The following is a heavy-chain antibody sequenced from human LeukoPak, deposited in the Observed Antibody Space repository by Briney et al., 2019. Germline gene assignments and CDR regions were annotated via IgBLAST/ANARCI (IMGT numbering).Heavy chain of an antibody. J-gene: IGHJ4*02. CDR2: ISYDGSNK. CDR3: AKSARSNYATDHFDY. Sequence: GRSLRLSCAASGFSFSSYGMHWVRQAPGKGLEWVAAISYDGSNKYYADSVKGRFTISRDNSKNTLYLQMNSLRAEDTAVYYCAKSARSNYATDHFDYWGQGTLVTVSS. D-gene: IGHD4-11*01. V-gene: IGHV3-30*18. CDR1: GFSFSSYG.